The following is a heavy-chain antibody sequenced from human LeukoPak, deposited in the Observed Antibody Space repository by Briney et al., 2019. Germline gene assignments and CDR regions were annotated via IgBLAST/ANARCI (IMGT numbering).Heavy chain of an antibody. CDR3: ARAVYGFDAFDI. D-gene: IGHD4-17*01. CDR2: ISSSSSYI. Sequence: PGGSLRLSCAASGFTFSSYSMNRVRQAPGKGLEWVSSISSSSSYIYYADSVKGRFTISRDNAKNSLYLQMNSLRAEDAAVYYCARAVYGFDAFDIWGQGTMVTVSS. V-gene: IGHV3-21*01. J-gene: IGHJ3*02. CDR1: GFTFSSYS.